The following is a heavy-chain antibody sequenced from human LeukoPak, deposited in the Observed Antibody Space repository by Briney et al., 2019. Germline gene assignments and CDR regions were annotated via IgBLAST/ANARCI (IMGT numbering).Heavy chain of an antibody. CDR2: ISGSGNAK. J-gene: IGHJ4*02. CDR1: GFSFSSYS. CDR3: ARDYVYGFDY. D-gene: IGHD2/OR15-2a*01. Sequence: PGGSLRHSCAASGFSFSSYSMNWVRQAPGKGLEWVSYISGSGNAKHYTDSVKGRFAISRDNAKNALYLQMNSLRAEDTAVYFCARDYVYGFDYWGQGTLVTDSS. V-gene: IGHV3-48*01.